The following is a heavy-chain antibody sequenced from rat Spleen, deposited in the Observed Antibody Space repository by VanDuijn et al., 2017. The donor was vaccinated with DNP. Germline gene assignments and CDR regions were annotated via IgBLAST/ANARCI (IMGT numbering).Heavy chain of an antibody. D-gene: IGHD1-5*01. CDR2: MWSDGDT. CDR1: GFALTSYH. Sequence: QVQLKESGPGLVQPSQTLSLACTVSGFALTSYHVHWVRQPPGKGLEWMGVMWSDGDTSYNSALASRLSISRDTSKSQLFLKMNSLQTADTATYYCARDIGTTSFDYWGQGVMVTVSS. CDR3: ARDIGTTSFDY. J-gene: IGHJ2*01. V-gene: IGHV2-32*01.